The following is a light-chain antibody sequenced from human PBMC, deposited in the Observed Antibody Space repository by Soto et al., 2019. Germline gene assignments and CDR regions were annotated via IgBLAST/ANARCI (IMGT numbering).Light chain of an antibody. CDR1: QRVSSH. CDR3: QQRSNWPPEFT. J-gene: IGKJ3*01. Sequence: PGERATLSCRASQRVSSHLTWYQQKPGQAPRLLIYDASNRATGIPDRFSGSGSGTDFTLTISSLEPEDFAVYYCQQRSNWPPEFTFGPGTKVDIK. CDR2: DAS. V-gene: IGKV3-11*01.